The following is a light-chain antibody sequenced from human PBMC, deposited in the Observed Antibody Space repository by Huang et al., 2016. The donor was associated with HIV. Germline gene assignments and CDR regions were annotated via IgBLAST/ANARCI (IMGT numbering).Light chain of an antibody. CDR2: AAT. J-gene: IGKJ1*01. CDR1: QSAGSN. V-gene: IGKV3-15*01. CDR3: QQHNSWPRT. Sequence: EIVMTQSPATLSVSPGERATLACRASQSAGSNLAWYQQRRGQAPRLLICAATTRATGIPARFSGSGSGTEVTLTVSSLQSEDFVVYYCQQHNSWPRTFGQGTRV.